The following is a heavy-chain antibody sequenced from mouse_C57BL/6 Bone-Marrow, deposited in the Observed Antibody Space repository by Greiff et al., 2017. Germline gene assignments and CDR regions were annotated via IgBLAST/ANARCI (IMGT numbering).Heavy chain of an antibody. J-gene: IGHJ2*01. V-gene: IGHV1-50*01. CDR3: AREDY. Sequence: VQLQQPGAELVKPGASVKLSCKASGYTFTSYWMQWVKQRPGQGLEWIGEIDPSDSYTNYNQKFKGKATLTVDTSSSTASMQLSSLTSEDSAVYYCAREDYWGQGTTLTVSS. CDR2: IDPSDSYT. CDR1: GYTFTSYW.